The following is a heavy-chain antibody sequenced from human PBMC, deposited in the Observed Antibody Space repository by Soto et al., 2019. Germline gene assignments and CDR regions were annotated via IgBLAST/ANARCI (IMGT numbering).Heavy chain of an antibody. CDR2: IGTDDGET. V-gene: IGHV1-24*01. D-gene: IGHD5-18*01. CDR3: ATNKRVETAMGDYYYDMDV. J-gene: IGHJ6*03. CDR1: GYTFTEFG. Sequence: GASVKVSCKVSGYTFTEFGIRWVRQAPGKGLEWMGGIGTDDGETFYAQKFQGRVTMTADTSTDTAYMELSSLRSEDTAVYYCATNKRVETAMGDYYYDMDVWGKGTTVTVSS.